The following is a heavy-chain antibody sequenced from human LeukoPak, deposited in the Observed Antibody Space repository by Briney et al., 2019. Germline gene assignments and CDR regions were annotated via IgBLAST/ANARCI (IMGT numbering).Heavy chain of an antibody. CDR3: ASLLGSGYSIDY. CDR2: ISSSGSTI. Sequence: PGGSLRLSCAASGFTFSSYEMNWVRQAPGEGLEWVSYISSSGSTIYYADSVKGRFTISRDNAKNSLYLQMNSLRAEDTAVYYCASLLGSGYSIDYWGQGTLVTVSS. J-gene: IGHJ4*02. D-gene: IGHD3-22*01. CDR1: GFTFSSYE. V-gene: IGHV3-48*03.